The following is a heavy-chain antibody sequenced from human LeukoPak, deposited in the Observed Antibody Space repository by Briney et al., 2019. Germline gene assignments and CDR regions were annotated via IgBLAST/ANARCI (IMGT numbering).Heavy chain of an antibody. Sequence: SDTLSLTCAVYGGSFSGYYWSWIRQPPGKGLEWIGEINHSGSTNCNPSLKSRVTISVDTSKNQFSLKLSSVTAADTAVYYCATGSGYGVFDYWGQGTLVTVSS. J-gene: IGHJ4*02. CDR3: ATGSGYGVFDY. V-gene: IGHV4-34*01. CDR2: INHSGST. D-gene: IGHD3-3*01. CDR1: GGSFSGYY.